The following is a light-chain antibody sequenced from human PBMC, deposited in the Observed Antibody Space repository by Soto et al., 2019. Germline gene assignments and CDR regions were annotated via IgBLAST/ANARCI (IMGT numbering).Light chain of an antibody. CDR2: GAS. Sequence: EIVLTQSPGILSLSPGERATLSCRASQSVSSSYLAWYQQKPGQAPRLLIYGASSRATGIPDRFSGSGSGTDFTLTISRLEPEDFATYYCRQYNSSFGQGTRLEIK. CDR1: QSVSSSY. J-gene: IGKJ5*01. V-gene: IGKV3-20*01. CDR3: RQYNSS.